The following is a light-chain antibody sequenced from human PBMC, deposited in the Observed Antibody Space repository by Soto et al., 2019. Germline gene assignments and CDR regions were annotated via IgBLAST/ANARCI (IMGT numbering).Light chain of an antibody. Sequence: DIQMTQSPSSVSASVGDRVTITCRASQGFGSWLAWYQQKPGKAPKLLIYAASSLQSGVPSRFSGSGSGTDFTLTISSLRPEDFATYYCQQASSFPHTFGQGTKLEIK. V-gene: IGKV1-12*01. J-gene: IGKJ2*01. CDR1: QGFGSW. CDR3: QQASSFPHT. CDR2: AAS.